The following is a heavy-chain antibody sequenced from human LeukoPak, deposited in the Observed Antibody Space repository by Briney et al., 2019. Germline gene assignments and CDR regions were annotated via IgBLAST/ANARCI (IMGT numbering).Heavy chain of an antibody. Sequence: SQTLSLTCTVSGGSISSHYWSWIRQPPGKGLEWIGYIYYSGSTNYNPSLKRRVTISVDTSKNQFSLKLSFVTAADTAVYYCARRVDYDFWSGYYTGYYYYMNVWGKGTTVTVSS. J-gene: IGHJ6*03. V-gene: IGHV4-59*11. CDR1: GGSISSHY. D-gene: IGHD3-3*01. CDR2: IYYSGST. CDR3: ARRVDYDFWSGYYTGYYYYMNV.